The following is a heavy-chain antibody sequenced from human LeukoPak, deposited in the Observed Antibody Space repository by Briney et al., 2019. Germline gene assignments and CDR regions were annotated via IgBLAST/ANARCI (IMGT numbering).Heavy chain of an antibody. CDR1: GYSISSGYY. CDR3: ARVPAEGASLIDY. V-gene: IGHV4-38-2*02. CDR2: IYHSGST. J-gene: IGHJ4*02. Sequence: NASETLSLTCTVSGYSISSGYYWGWIRQPPGKGLEWIGSIYHSGSTYYNPSLKSRVTISVDTSKNQFSLKLSSVTAADTAVYYCARVPAEGASLIDYWGQGTLVTVSS. D-gene: IGHD1-26*01.